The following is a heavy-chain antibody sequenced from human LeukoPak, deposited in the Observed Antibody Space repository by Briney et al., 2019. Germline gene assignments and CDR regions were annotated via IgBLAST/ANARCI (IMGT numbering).Heavy chain of an antibody. J-gene: IGHJ4*02. Sequence: PSETLSLTCNVSGGSISSGGSRWSWIRQHPGKGLEWIGYIYYSGSTYYNPSLKSRVTISVDTSKNQFSLKLSSVTAADTAVYYCASSLKTAAGPFDYWGQGTLVTVSS. D-gene: IGHD6-13*01. CDR3: ASSLKTAAGPFDY. CDR1: GGSISSGGSR. CDR2: IYYSGST. V-gene: IGHV4-31*03.